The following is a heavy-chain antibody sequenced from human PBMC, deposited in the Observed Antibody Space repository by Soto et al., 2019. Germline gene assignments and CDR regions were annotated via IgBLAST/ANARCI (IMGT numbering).Heavy chain of an antibody. CDR1: GFTFSSYW. J-gene: IGHJ6*02. Sequence: PGGSLRLSCAASGFTFSSYWMSWVRQAPGKGLEWVANIKQDGSEKYYVDSVKGRFTISRDNAKNSLYLQMNSLRAEDTAVYYCARVILGRTHTYYDFWSGYYYYYYGMDVWGQGTTVTVSS. V-gene: IGHV3-7*03. D-gene: IGHD3-3*01. CDR3: ARVILGRTHTYYDFWSGYYYYYYGMDV. CDR2: IKQDGSEK.